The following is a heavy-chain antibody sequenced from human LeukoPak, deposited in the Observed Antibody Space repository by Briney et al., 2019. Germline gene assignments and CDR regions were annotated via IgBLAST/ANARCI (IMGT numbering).Heavy chain of an antibody. V-gene: IGHV3-48*01. J-gene: IGHJ4*02. Sequence: GGSLRLSCAASGFTFSSYWMNWARQAPGKGLEWVSYISSSGSTIYYADSVKGRFTISRDNAKNSLYLQMNSLRAEDTAVYYCARARAVAGVDYWGQGTLVTVSS. CDR1: GFTFSSYW. CDR3: ARARAVAGVDY. CDR2: ISSSGSTI. D-gene: IGHD6-19*01.